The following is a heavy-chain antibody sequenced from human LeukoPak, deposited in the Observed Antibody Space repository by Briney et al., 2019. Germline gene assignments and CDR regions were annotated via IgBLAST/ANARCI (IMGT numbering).Heavy chain of an antibody. CDR2: IYTSGST. CDR3: ARGGSSIFDY. Sequence: PSQTLSLTCTVSGGSISSGSYYWSWIRQPAGKGLEWIGRIYTSGSTNYNPSLKSRVTISVDTSKNQFSLKLSSVTAADTAVYYCARGGSSIFDYWGQGTLVTVSS. D-gene: IGHD2-2*01. V-gene: IGHV4-61*02. CDR1: GGSISSGSYY. J-gene: IGHJ4*02.